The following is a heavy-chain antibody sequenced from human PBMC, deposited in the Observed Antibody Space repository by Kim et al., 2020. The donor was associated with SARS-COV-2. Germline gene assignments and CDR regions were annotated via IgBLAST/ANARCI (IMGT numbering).Heavy chain of an antibody. D-gene: IGHD4-17*01. CDR2: ISGSGGST. CDR1: GFTFSSYA. CDR3: AKELEKAGGDYGYYYGMDV. J-gene: IGHJ6*02. V-gene: IGHV3-23*01. Sequence: GGSLRLSCAASGFTFSSYAMSWVRQAPGKGLEWVSAISGSGGSTYYADSVKGRFTISRDNSKNTLYLQMNSLRAEDTAVYYCAKELEKAGGDYGYYYGMDVWGQGTTVTVSS.